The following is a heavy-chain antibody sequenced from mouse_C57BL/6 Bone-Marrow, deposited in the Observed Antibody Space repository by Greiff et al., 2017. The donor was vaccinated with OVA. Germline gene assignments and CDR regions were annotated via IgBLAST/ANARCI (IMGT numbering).Heavy chain of an antibody. J-gene: IGHJ1*03. CDR3: ARERGVYDYDGDWYFDV. CDR2: IYPGSGST. Sequence: QVQLQQSGAELVKPGASVKMSCKASGYTFTSYWITWVKQRPGQGLEWIGDIYPGSGSTNYNEKFKSKATLTVDTSSSTAYMQLSSLTSEDSAVYYCARERGVYDYDGDWYFDVWGTGTTVTVSS. D-gene: IGHD2-4*01. V-gene: IGHV1-55*01. CDR1: GYTFTSYW.